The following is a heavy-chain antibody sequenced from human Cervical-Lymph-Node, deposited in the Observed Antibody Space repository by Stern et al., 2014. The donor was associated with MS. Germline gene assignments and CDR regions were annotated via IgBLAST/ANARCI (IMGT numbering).Heavy chain of an antibody. D-gene: IGHD3-10*01. Sequence: EVQLVESGGGLVQPGRSLRLSWAASGFRFDDYAMQWVRQAPGKGLEWVSGISWISVSIAYAYSVKGRFTISRDNAKNSLFLQMYSLRSEDTALYYCAKQRVRSYYHYGMDVWGQGTTVTVS. CDR1: GFRFDDYA. V-gene: IGHV3-9*01. CDR2: ISWISVSI. CDR3: AKQRVRSYYHYGMDV. J-gene: IGHJ6*02.